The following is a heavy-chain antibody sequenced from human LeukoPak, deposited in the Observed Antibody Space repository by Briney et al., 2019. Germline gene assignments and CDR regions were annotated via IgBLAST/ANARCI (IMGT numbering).Heavy chain of an antibody. CDR2: IIPILGIA. CDR3: ASPSYGSGSYYSLDY. Sequence: GASVKVSCKASGGTFSSYAISWVRQAPGQGLEWMGRIIPILGIANYAQKFQGRVTITADKSTSTAYMELSSLRSEDTAVYYCASPSYGSGSYYSLDYWGQGTLVTVSS. J-gene: IGHJ4*02. CDR1: GGTFSSYA. V-gene: IGHV1-69*04. D-gene: IGHD3-10*01.